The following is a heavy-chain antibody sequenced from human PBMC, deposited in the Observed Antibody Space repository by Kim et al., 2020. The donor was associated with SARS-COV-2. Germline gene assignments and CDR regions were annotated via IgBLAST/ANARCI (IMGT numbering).Heavy chain of an antibody. V-gene: IGHV3-74*01. D-gene: IGHD2-15*01. CDR2: INFDGSSI. CDR1: GFSVSRHW. CDR3: ARRKDTGGGNTFDY. Sequence: GGSLRLSCAASGFSVSRHWMNWVRQAPGKGLEWVSRINFDGSSISYAHSVKGRFTISRDNAKNTLSLEMNSLRPEDTAVYYCARRKDTGGGNTFDYWGQGTLVTVSP. J-gene: IGHJ4*02.